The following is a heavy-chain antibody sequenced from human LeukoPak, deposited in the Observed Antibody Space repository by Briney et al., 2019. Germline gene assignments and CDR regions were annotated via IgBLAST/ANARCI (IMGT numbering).Heavy chain of an antibody. CDR2: INPSSGGT. Sequence: GASVKVSCKASGYTFTDYYMHWVRQAPGQGLEWVGWINPSSGGTNYAQKFQGWVTMTRDTSISTAYMKMNRLRSDDTAVYYCARDGRAYYDILTGYYHFDYWGQGTLVTVSS. D-gene: IGHD3-9*01. CDR1: GYTFTDYY. CDR3: ARDGRAYYDILTGYYHFDY. V-gene: IGHV1-2*04. J-gene: IGHJ4*02.